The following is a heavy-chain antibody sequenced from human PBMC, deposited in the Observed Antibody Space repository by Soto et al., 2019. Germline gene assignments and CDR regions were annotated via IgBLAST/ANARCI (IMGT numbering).Heavy chain of an antibody. Sequence: SVKVSCKASGGTFSSYAISWVRQAPGQGLEWMGGIIPIFGTANYAQKFQGRVTITADESTSTAYMELSSLRSEDTAVYYCARDFRPNQPTNWFDPWGQGTLVTVSS. J-gene: IGHJ5*02. CDR2: IIPIFGTA. CDR3: ARDFRPNQPTNWFDP. CDR1: GGTFSSYA. V-gene: IGHV1-69*13.